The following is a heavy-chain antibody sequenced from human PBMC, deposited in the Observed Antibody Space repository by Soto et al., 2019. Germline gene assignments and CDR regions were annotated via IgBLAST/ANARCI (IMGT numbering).Heavy chain of an antibody. D-gene: IGHD2-21*02. CDR2: ITYSGGNT. V-gene: IGHV3-23*01. Sequence: EVQLLESGGGLVQPGGSLRLSCAASGFTFSNFAMSWVRQAPGKGLEGASSITYSGGNTYYADSVKGRFTISRDNSKNTLYLQMNSLRAEDTAVYYCAKKGIYCGGDCYSGSEYWGQGTLVTVSS. CDR3: AKKGIYCGGDCYSGSEY. J-gene: IGHJ4*02. CDR1: GFTFSNFA.